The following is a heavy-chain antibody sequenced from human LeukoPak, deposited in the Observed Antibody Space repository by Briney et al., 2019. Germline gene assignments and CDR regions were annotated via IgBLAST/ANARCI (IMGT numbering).Heavy chain of an antibody. CDR1: GFTFSSYW. Sequence: GGSLRLSCAASGFTFSSYWMSWVRQAPGKGLEWVANIKQDGSEKYYVDSVKGRFTISRDNAKNSLYLQMNSLRAEDTAVYYCARGLVVPAAMGGFDYWGQGTLVTVSS. V-gene: IGHV3-7*03. D-gene: IGHD2-2*01. CDR3: ARGLVVPAAMGGFDY. J-gene: IGHJ4*02. CDR2: IKQDGSEK.